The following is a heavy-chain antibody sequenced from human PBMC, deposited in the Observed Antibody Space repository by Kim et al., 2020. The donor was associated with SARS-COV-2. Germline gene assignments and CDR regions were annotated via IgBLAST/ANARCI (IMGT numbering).Heavy chain of an antibody. CDR3: ATAVVPAAKFHYGMDV. CDR1: GYTLTELS. J-gene: IGHJ6*02. Sequence: ASVKVSCKVSGYTLTELSMHWVRQAPGKGLEWMGGFDPEDGETIYAQKFQGRVTMTEDTSTDTAYMELSSLRSEDTAVYYCATAVVPAAKFHYGMDVWGQGTTVTVSS. CDR2: FDPEDGET. V-gene: IGHV1-24*01. D-gene: IGHD2-2*01.